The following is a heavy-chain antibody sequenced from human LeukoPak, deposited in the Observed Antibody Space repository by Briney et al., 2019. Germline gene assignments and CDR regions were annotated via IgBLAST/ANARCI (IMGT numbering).Heavy chain of an antibody. D-gene: IGHD7-27*01. V-gene: IGHV3-30*04. Sequence: PGGSLRLSCAASGFTFSSYAMHWVRQAPGKGLEWVAVISYDGSNKYYADSVKGRFTISRDNAKNTLYLQMNSLRAEDTAVYYCARGGEFDPWGQGTLVTVSS. CDR2: ISYDGSNK. CDR1: GFTFSSYA. CDR3: ARGGEFDP. J-gene: IGHJ5*02.